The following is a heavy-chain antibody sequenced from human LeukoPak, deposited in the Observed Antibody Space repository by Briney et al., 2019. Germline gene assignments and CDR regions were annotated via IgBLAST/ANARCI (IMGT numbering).Heavy chain of an antibody. CDR2: ISGSGGST. V-gene: IGHV3-23*01. CDR1: GFTFSSYA. D-gene: IGHD2-2*02. Sequence: GGSLRLSCAASGFTFSSYAMSWVRQAPGKGLEWVSAISGSGGSTYYADSVKGRFTISRDNSKNTLYLQMNSLRAEDTAVYYCARYCSSTSCYTGYYYGMGVWGQGTTVTVSS. CDR3: ARYCSSTSCYTGYYYGMGV. J-gene: IGHJ6*02.